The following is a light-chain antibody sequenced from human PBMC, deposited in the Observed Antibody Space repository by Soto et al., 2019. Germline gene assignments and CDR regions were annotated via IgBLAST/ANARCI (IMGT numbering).Light chain of an antibody. V-gene: IGKV3-15*01. CDR3: QQYADWPKT. CDR2: AAS. Sequence: EIVMTQSPDTLSVSPGESATLSCRASQSVSDRVVWYQQKSGQAPSLLIYAASTRDAGVPARFSGSGSGTEFTLTISSLQSEDFAVYFCQQYADWPKTFGQGTKVDIK. CDR1: QSVSDR. J-gene: IGKJ1*01.